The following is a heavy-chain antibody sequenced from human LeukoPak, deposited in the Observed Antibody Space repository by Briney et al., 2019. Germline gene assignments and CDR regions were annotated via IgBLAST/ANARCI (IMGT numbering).Heavy chain of an antibody. J-gene: IGHJ3*01. Sequence: GGSLRLSCAASGFIFSQYSMNWVRQAPGKGLEWVARIRSKRDGGTTDYAAPEKGRFTISRDDSKNTMYLQMNSLKAEDTAVYYCARDWYYAFDFWGQGTMVTVSS. D-gene: IGHD2-21*02. CDR2: IRSKRDGGTT. CDR1: GFIFSQYS. CDR3: ARDWYYAFDF. V-gene: IGHV3-15*07.